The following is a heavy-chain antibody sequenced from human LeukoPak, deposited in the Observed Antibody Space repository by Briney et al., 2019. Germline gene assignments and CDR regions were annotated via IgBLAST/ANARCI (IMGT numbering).Heavy chain of an antibody. D-gene: IGHD3-3*01. CDR2: ISAYNGNT. Sequence: ASVKVSCKASGYTVTSYGISWVRQAPGQRLEWMGWISAYNGNTNYAQKLQGRVTMTTDTSTSTAYMELRSLRSDDTAVYYCAREHYDFWSGLHLYYYYGMDVWGQGTTVTVSS. CDR1: GYTVTSYG. V-gene: IGHV1-18*01. J-gene: IGHJ6*02. CDR3: AREHYDFWSGLHLYYYYGMDV.